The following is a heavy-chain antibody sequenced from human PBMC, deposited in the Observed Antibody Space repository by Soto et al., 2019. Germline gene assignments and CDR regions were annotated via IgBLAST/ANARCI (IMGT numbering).Heavy chain of an antibody. CDR2: INSDGSHT. CDR1: GLSFNIYW. J-gene: IGHJ6*02. CDR3: AGGMAGLDV. V-gene: IGHV3-74*01. Sequence: EVQLVESGGGLVQPGGSLRLSCAASGLSFNIYWMHWVRQVPGKGLVWLARINSDGSHTIYVDSVKGRFTISRDNANNTVFLQMDSLRDEDTGVYYCAGGMAGLDVWGQGTTVTVSS.